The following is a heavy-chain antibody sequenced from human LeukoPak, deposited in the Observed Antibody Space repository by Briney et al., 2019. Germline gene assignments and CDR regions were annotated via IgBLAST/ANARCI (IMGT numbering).Heavy chain of an antibody. J-gene: IGHJ4*02. D-gene: IGHD3-10*01. CDR3: ARFYGSGNYYNWGFDY. V-gene: IGHV4-38-2*02. Sequence: SETLSLTCTVSASSISSGYYWGWIRQPPGKGLEWIGTIYHSGSAYYNPSLNSRVTISLDTSKNQFSLKLSSVTAADTAIYYCARFYGSGNYYNWGFDYWGQGTLVTVSS. CDR1: ASSISSGYY. CDR2: IYHSGSA.